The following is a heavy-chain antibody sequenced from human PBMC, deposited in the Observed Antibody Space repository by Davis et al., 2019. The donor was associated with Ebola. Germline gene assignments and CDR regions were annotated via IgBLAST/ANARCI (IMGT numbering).Heavy chain of an antibody. V-gene: IGHV6-1*01. CDR2: TYYKSKWYN. J-gene: IGHJ6*04. CDR3: ARGWLRGGMDV. D-gene: IGHD5-18*01. CDR1: GDSVSSAG. Sequence: HSQTLSLTCAISGDSVSSAGWNWIRQSPSRGLEWLGRTYYKSKWYNDYAVSVKSRININPDTSKNQFSLKRNSVTPEDTALYYCARGWLRGGMDVWGEGTTVTVSS.